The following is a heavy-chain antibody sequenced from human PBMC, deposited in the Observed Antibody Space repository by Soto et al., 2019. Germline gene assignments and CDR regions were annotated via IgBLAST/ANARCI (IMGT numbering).Heavy chain of an antibody. V-gene: IGHV1-69*05. Sequence: QVQLVQSGAEVKKPGSSVKVSCKASGGTFSSYAISWVRQAPGQGLEWMGGIIPIFGTANYAQKFQGRVTITQDEATSTAHMELSSVRSEDTAVYYCARAPLPPSGGDYYYYDAMHAGGQGTTVTVSS. CDR3: ARAPLPPSGGDYYYYDAMHA. CDR2: IIPIFGTA. CDR1: GGTFSSYA. J-gene: IGHJ6*02. D-gene: IGHD4-17*01.